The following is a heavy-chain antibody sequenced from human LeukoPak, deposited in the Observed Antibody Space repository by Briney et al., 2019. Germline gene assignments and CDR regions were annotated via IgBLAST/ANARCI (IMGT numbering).Heavy chain of an antibody. CDR2: IYYSGST. Sequence: SETLSLTCTVSGGSISSGDYYWSWIRQPPGKGLEWIGYIYYSGSTYYNPSLKSRVTISVDTSKNQFSLKLSSVTAADTAVYYCARDGVGTMVRGAFDYWGQGTLVTVSS. CDR1: GGSISSGDYY. D-gene: IGHD3-10*01. J-gene: IGHJ4*02. CDR3: ARDGVGTMVRGAFDY. V-gene: IGHV4-30-4*01.